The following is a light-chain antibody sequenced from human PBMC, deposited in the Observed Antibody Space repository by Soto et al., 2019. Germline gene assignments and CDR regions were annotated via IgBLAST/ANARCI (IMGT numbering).Light chain of an antibody. V-gene: IGKV3-15*01. Sequence: IVMTQSPATLSVSPGERATLSCRASQSVSSTLAWYQQKPCQAPRLLIYGASTRATGIPARFSGSGSGTEFTLTISSLQSENFAGYYCQQYNNWPPWTFGQGTKVESK. CDR3: QQYNNWPPWT. CDR1: QSVSST. CDR2: GAS. J-gene: IGKJ1*01.